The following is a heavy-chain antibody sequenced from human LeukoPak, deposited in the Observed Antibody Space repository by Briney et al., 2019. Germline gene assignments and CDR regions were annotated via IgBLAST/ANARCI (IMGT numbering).Heavy chain of an antibody. D-gene: IGHD3-16*01. CDR1: GGSISSADYY. Sequence: SETLSLTCTVSGGSISSADYYWTWIRQPPGKGLEWIGYISHSGGTYYNSSLLSRVTISADTSKNQFFLTLGSVTAADTAVYYCVKDGGHTALDPWGQGTQVTVSS. J-gene: IGHJ5*02. CDR2: ISHSGGT. V-gene: IGHV4-30-2*01. CDR3: VKDGGHTALDP.